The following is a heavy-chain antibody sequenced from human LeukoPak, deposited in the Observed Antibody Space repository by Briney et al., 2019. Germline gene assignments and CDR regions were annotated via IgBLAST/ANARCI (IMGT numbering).Heavy chain of an antibody. V-gene: IGHV3-23*01. Sequence: GGSLRLSCAASGFTFSSYAMSWVHQAPGKGLEWVSAISGSGGSTYYADSVKGRFTISRDNSKNTLYLQMNSLRAEDTAVYYCATKGRNYDFWSGSSNFDYWGQGILVTVSS. CDR1: GFTFSSYA. CDR3: ATKGRNYDFWSGSSNFDY. CDR2: ISGSGGST. J-gene: IGHJ4*02. D-gene: IGHD3-3*01.